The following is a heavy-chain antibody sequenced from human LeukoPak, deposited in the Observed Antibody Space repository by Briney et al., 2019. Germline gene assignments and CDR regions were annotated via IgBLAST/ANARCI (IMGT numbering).Heavy chain of an antibody. CDR1: GGSISSSNYY. Sequence: SETLSLTCTVSGGSISSSNYYWGWIRQPPGKGLEWNGTIYYGGTTYYHPSLKSRVNISVDTSKNRFSLKLRPVTAADTAVYYCARRAGGGFGTIDYWGQGTLVTVSS. CDR2: IYYGGTT. CDR3: ARRAGGGFGTIDY. D-gene: IGHD3-10*01. V-gene: IGHV4-39*01. J-gene: IGHJ4*02.